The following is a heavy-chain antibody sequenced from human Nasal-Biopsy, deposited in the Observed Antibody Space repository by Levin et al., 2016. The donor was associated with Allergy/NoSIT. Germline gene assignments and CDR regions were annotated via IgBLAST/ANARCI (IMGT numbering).Heavy chain of an antibody. CDR1: GFTFSTYA. D-gene: IGHD5/OR15-5a*01. Sequence: GESLKISCAASGFTFSTYAMHWVRQAPGKGLKWVAIISYDGSIRSYADSVKGRFTISRDNSKNTLDLQMNSLRAEDTAVYYCARVQENSVYFQPLDYWGQGTLVTVSS. J-gene: IGHJ4*02. CDR3: ARVQENSVYFQPLDY. CDR2: ISYDGSIR. V-gene: IGHV3-30*04.